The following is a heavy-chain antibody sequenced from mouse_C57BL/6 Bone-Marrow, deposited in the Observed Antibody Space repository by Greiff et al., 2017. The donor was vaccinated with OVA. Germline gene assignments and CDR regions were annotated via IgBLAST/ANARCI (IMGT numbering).Heavy chain of an antibody. CDR3: ARPSNNAYFDV. J-gene: IGHJ1*03. V-gene: IGHV5-12*01. Sequence: EVNLVESGGGLVQPGGSLKLSCAASGFTFSDYYMYWVRQTPEKRLEWVAYISNGGVSTYYPDTVKGRFTLSRDYAKNTLILQMSRLKSEDTAMYYCARPSNNAYFDVWGTGTTVTVSS. D-gene: IGHD2-5*01. CDR1: GFTFSDYY. CDR2: ISNGGVST.